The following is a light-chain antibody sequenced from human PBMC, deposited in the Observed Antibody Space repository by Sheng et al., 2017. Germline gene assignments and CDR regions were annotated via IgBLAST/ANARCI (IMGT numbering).Light chain of an antibody. V-gene: IGKV1-12*01. J-gene: IGKJ3*01. CDR3: QQANSFPFT. CDR2: AAS. CDR1: QDISGY. Sequence: DIQMTQSPSSVSASVGDRVTITCRASQDISGYLAWYQQKPGKAPKLLIYAASNLRSGVPSRFSCSGSETDFTLTISSLQPEDFATYFCQQANSFPFTFGPGTTVDIQ.